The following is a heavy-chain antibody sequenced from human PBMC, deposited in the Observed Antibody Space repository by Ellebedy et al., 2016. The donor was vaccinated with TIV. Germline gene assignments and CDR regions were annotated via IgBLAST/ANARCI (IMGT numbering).Heavy chain of an antibody. V-gene: IGHV3-21*01. Sequence: PGGSLRLSCAASGFTFSSYSMNWVRQAPGKGLGWVSSISSNSNYIYYADSVRARFTISRDNAKKSLYLQMNSLRAEDTAVYYCARGAMAAAGDDYWGQGTLVTVSS. CDR1: GFTFSSYS. CDR2: ISSNSNYI. D-gene: IGHD6-13*01. J-gene: IGHJ4*02. CDR3: ARGAMAAAGDDY.